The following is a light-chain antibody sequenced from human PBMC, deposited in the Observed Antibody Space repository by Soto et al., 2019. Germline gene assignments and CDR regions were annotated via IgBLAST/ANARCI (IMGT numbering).Light chain of an antibody. J-gene: IGLJ2*01. CDR2: EGS. V-gene: IGLV2-23*01. CDR3: CSYASSNTFV. CDR1: SSDVGRYNL. Sequence: QSALTQPASVSGSPGQSITISCTGTSSDVGRYNLVSWYQQYPGKAPKLLIYEGSERPSGVSNRFSGSKSGNSASLTISGLQAEDEADYYCCSYASSNTFVFGGGTQLTVL.